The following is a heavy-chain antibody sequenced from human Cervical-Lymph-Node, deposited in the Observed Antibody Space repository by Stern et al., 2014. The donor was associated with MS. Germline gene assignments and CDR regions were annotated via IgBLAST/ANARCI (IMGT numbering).Heavy chain of an antibody. CDR1: GFIFSDYY. V-gene: IGHV3-11*01. Sequence: VQLLESGGGLVKPGGSLRLSCAASGFIFSDYYMNWIRQAPGKGLEWLSYISSRDGTIYYADSVKGRFTISRDNAKKSLYLHMNSLRAEDTAVYYCARAGGSEDDFWGQGTLVTVSS. CDR2: ISSRDGTI. CDR3: ARAGGSEDDF. J-gene: IGHJ4*02. D-gene: IGHD3-10*01.